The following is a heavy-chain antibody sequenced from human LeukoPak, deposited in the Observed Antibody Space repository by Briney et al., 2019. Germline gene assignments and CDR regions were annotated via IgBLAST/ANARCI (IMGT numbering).Heavy chain of an antibody. D-gene: IGHD3-10*01. V-gene: IGHV4-34*01. CDR3: ARATMGHYWYFDL. J-gene: IGHJ2*01. Sequence: SETLSLTCAVYGGSFSGYYWSWIRQPPGKGLEWIGEINHSGSTNYNPSLKSRVTISVDTSKNQFSLKLSSVTAADTAVYYCARATMGHYWYFDLWGRGTLVTVSS. CDR1: GGSFSGYY. CDR2: INHSGST.